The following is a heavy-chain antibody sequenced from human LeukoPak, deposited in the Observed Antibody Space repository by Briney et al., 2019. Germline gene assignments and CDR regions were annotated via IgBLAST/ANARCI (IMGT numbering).Heavy chain of an antibody. CDR1: GGSFSGYY. CDR3: ARGGVGDY. D-gene: IGHD1-26*01. Sequence: PSETLSLTCAVYGGSFSGYYWSWIRQPPGKGLEWIGEINHSGSTNYNPSLKSRVTISVDTSKNQFSRKLSSVTAADTAVYYCARGGVGDYWGQGTLVTVSS. J-gene: IGHJ4*02. V-gene: IGHV4-34*01. CDR2: INHSGST.